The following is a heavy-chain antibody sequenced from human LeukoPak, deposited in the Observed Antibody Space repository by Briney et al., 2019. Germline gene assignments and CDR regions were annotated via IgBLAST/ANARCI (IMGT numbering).Heavy chain of an antibody. CDR2: IYTSGST. Sequence: SETLSLTCTVSGGSISSYYWSWIRQPAGKGLEWIGRIYTSGSTNYNPSLKSRVTISVDTSKNQFSLKLSSVTAADTAVYYCARQQHYYDSSGYYYVWGQGTLVTVSS. V-gene: IGHV4-4*07. D-gene: IGHD3-22*01. J-gene: IGHJ4*02. CDR3: ARQQHYYDSSGYYYV. CDR1: GGSISSYY.